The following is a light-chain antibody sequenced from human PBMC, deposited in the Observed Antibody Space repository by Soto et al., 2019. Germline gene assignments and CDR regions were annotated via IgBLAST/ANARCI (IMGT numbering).Light chain of an antibody. J-gene: IGLJ1*01. CDR2: DDN. CDR3: GSWDSSLSAYV. CDR1: GSNIGENY. V-gene: IGLV1-51*01. Sequence: QSVLTQPPSVSAAPGQKVTISCSGSGSNIGENYVSWYQQLPGTAPKLLIYDDNKRPSGIPDRFSGSKSGTSATLGITGFQTGDEADYYCGSWDSSLSAYVFGTGTKVTVL.